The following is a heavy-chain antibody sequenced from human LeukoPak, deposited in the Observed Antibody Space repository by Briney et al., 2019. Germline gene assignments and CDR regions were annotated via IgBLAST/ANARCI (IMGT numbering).Heavy chain of an antibody. J-gene: IGHJ4*02. Sequence: GGSLRLSCAGSGFTFGGYGMHWFRQTPGKGLEWVAVIAYDGSRAFYADSVKGRFTISRDNSKNTMSVQMDDLRAEDMAVYYCTRYNNDHFDYWGQGTLVTVYS. V-gene: IGHV3-33*01. CDR2: IAYDGSRA. CDR3: TRYNNDHFDY. D-gene: IGHD1-14*01. CDR1: GFTFGGYG.